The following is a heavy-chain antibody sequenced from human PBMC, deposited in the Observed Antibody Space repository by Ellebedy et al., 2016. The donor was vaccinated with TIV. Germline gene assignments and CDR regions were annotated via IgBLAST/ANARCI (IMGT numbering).Heavy chain of an antibody. V-gene: IGHV1-24*01. J-gene: IGHJ4*02. D-gene: IGHD6-19*01. CDR2: FDPEDGET. CDR3: ATGQWLVRRVPAFDY. CDR1: GGTFSSYA. Sequence: ASVKVSCXASGGTFSSYAISWVRQAPGKGLEWMGGFDPEDGETIYAQKFQGRVTMTEDTSTDTAYMELSSLRSEDTAVYYCATGQWLVRRVPAFDYWGQGTLVTVSS.